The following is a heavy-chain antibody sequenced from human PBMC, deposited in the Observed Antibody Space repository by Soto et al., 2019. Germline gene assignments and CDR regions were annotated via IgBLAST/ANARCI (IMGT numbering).Heavy chain of an antibody. CDR1: GFTFSSYA. CDR2: ISGSGGST. CDR3: AQVFSPDDAFDI. Sequence: EVQLLESGGGLVQPGGSLRLSCAASGFTFSSYAMSWVRQAPGKGLEWVSAISGSGGSTYYADSVKGRFTISRDNSKNTLYLQMNSLRAEDTAVYYCAQVFSPDDAFDIWGQGTMVTVSS. V-gene: IGHV3-23*01. J-gene: IGHJ3*02.